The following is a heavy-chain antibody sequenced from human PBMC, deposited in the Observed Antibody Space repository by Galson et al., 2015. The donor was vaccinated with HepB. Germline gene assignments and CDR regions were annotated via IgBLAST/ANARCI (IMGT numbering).Heavy chain of an antibody. J-gene: IGHJ4*02. D-gene: IGHD3-10*01. CDR2: TRGSGGST. CDR3: AKRMVRGPVVY. V-gene: IGHV3-23*01. Sequence: SLRLSCAASGFTFSSYAMSWVRQAPGKGLEWVSATRGSGGSTYYADSVKGRFTISRDNSKNTLYLQMNSLRAEDTAVYYCAKRMVRGPVVYWGQGTLVTVSS. CDR1: GFTFSSYA.